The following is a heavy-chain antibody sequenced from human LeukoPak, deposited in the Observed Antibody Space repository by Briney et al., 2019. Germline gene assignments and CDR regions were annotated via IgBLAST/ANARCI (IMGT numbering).Heavy chain of an antibody. CDR2: ISYDGSNK. CDR1: GFTFSSYG. Sequence: GGSLRLSCAASGFTFSSYGMHWVRQAPGKGLEWVAVISYDGSNKYCADSVKGRFTISRDNSKNTLYLQMNSLRAEDTAVYYCAKDQVRYFSGVPGALPDYWGQGTLVTVSS. J-gene: IGHJ4*02. D-gene: IGHD3-9*01. V-gene: IGHV3-30*18. CDR3: AKDQVRYFSGVPGALPDY.